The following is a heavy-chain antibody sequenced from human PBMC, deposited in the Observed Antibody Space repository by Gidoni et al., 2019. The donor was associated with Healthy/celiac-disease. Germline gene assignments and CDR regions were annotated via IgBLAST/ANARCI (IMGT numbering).Heavy chain of an antibody. D-gene: IGHD3-9*01. CDR3: AKGEILTGYYAD. Sequence: EVQLVESGGGLVQPGRSLRLSCAASGYTFDDYAMNLVRQAPGKGLEWVSGIICNSGSIGYADSVKGRFTISRDNAKNSLYLQMNSLRAEDTALYYCAKGEILTGYYADWGQGTLVTVSS. CDR1: GYTFDDYA. V-gene: IGHV3-9*01. CDR2: IICNSGSI. J-gene: IGHJ4*02.